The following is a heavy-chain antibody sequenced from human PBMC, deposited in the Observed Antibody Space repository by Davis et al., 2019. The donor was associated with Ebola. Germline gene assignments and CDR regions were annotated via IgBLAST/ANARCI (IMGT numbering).Heavy chain of an antibody. D-gene: IGHD2-21*02. CDR2: IYYSGST. CDR1: GGSISSSSYY. J-gene: IGHJ3*02. CDR3: ARRAAYCGGDCYRHAFDI. V-gene: IGHV4-39*01. Sequence: PSETLSLTCTVSGGSISSSSYYWGWIRQPPGKGLEWIGSIYYSGSTYYNPSLKSRVTISVDTSKKQFSLKLSSVTAADTAMYYCARRAAYCGGDCYRHAFDIWGQGTMVTVSS.